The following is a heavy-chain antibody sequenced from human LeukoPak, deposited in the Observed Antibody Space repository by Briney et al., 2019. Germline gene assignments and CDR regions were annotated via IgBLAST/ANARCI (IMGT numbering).Heavy chain of an antibody. J-gene: IGHJ6*02. V-gene: IGHV3-7*03. CDR3: ARDTKAGTYHYGMDV. CDR1: GFTFSSYW. CDR2: INQDGSGE. Sequence: GGSLRLSCAASGFTFSSYWMSWVRQAPGKGLEWVANINQDGSGEYYVDSVKGRFTVSRDNAKNSLYLHMNSLRAEDSAMYYCARDTKAGTYHYGMDVWGQGTTVTVSS. D-gene: IGHD6-19*01.